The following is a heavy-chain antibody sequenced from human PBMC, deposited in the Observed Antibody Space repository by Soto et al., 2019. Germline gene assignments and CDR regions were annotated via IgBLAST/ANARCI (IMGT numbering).Heavy chain of an antibody. CDR2: ISGSGGST. V-gene: IGHV3-23*01. D-gene: IGHD3-22*01. CDR3: AKDPAETDSSGYYLF. Sequence: PGGSLRLSCAASGFTFSSYAMSWVRQAPGKGLEWVSAISGSGGSTYYADSVKGRFTISRDNPKNTLYLQMNSLRAEDTAVYYCAKDPAETDSSGYYLFWGQGTLVTVSS. J-gene: IGHJ4*02. CDR1: GFTFSSYA.